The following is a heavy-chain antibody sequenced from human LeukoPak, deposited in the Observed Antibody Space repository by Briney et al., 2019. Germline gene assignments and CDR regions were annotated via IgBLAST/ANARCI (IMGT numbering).Heavy chain of an antibody. CDR1: VYTFTSYD. CDR2: MNPNSGNT. CDR3: ARVRSSASLWSSSVYGIDV. V-gene: IGHV1-8*01. D-gene: IGHD2-2*01. J-gene: IGHJ6*02. Sequence: ASVNVSCKASVYTFTSYDINWVRQATGQGLEWMGWMNPNSGNTGYAQKFQGRVTMTRNTSISTAYMELSSLRSEDTALYYCARVRSSASLWSSSVYGIDVWGQGTTVTVSS.